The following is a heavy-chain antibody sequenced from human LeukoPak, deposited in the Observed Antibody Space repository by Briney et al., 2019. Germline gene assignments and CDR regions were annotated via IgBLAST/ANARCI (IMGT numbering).Heavy chain of an antibody. D-gene: IGHD4-17*01. Sequence: GASVKVSCKASGGTFSSYAISWVRQAPGQGLEWMGGIIPIFGTANYAQKFQGRVTITADESTSTACMELSSLRSEDTAVYYCARGPPNDYGDPSFDYWGQGTLVTVSS. CDR1: GGTFSSYA. V-gene: IGHV1-69*13. J-gene: IGHJ4*02. CDR3: ARGPPNDYGDPSFDY. CDR2: IIPIFGTA.